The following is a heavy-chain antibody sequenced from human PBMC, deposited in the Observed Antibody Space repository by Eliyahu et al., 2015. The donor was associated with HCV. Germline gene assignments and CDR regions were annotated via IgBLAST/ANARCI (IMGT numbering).Heavy chain of an antibody. CDR3: ASGGGGIAVAGTGGWFDP. D-gene: IGHD6-19*01. CDR2: IHYSGSX. J-gene: IGHJ5*02. Sequence: QVQLQESGPGLVKPSETLSLTCTVSGGSLPXXCWSWXRXPPGKGXEWIXDIHYSGSXTNNPXLKSRVTISVDTPKNQFSLNLTSVTAADTAVYYCASGGGGIAVAGTGGWFDPWGQGTLVTVSS. CDR1: GGSLPXXC. V-gene: IGHV4-59*01.